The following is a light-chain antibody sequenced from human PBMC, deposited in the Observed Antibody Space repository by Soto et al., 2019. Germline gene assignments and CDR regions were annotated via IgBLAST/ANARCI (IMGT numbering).Light chain of an antibody. V-gene: IGKV3-11*01. CDR3: QQLSNWPPVIT. CDR2: DAS. Sequence: EIGLTQSPATLSLSPGERATLSCRASQTFSSHLAWYQQKPGQAPRLLIYDASKRSTGTPARFIGRGSGTDFTITISSIAPEVFAIYYCQQLSNWPPVITYGQGTRLE. J-gene: IGKJ5*01. CDR1: QTFSSH.